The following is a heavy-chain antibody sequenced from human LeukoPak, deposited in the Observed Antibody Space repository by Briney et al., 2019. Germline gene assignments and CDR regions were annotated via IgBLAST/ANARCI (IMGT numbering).Heavy chain of an antibody. J-gene: IGHJ6*02. CDR3: AKEFYDFWSGFPRGYYHGMDV. D-gene: IGHD3-3*01. CDR1: GFTFSSYG. CDR2: ISYDGSNK. Sequence: GGSLRLSCAASGFTFSSYGMHWVRQAPGKGLEGVAVISYDGSNKYYADSVKGRFTISRDNSKNTLYLRMTSLRAEDTAVYYCAKEFYDFWSGFPRGYYHGMDVWGQGTTVTVSS. V-gene: IGHV3-30*18.